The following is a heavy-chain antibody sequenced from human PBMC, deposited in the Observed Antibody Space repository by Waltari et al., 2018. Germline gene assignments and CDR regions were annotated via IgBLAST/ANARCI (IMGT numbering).Heavy chain of an antibody. Sequence: QVQLVQSGAEVKKPGSSVKVSCKASGGTFSSYAISWVRQAPGQGLEWMGGIIPIFGTANYAQKFQGRVTITADESTSTAYMELSSLRSEDTAVYYCARGVVAADRPSRYYYYYMDVWGKGTTVTISS. J-gene: IGHJ6*03. D-gene: IGHD2-15*01. CDR3: ARGVVAADRPSRYYYYYMDV. CDR2: IIPIFGTA. V-gene: IGHV1-69*12. CDR1: GGTFSSYA.